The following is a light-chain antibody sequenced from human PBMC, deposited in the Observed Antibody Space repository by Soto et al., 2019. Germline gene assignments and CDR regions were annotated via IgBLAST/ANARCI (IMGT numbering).Light chain of an antibody. CDR2: SNI. V-gene: IGLV1-44*01. Sequence: QPVLTQPPSASGTPGQRVTISCSGSSSNIGDNTVHWYQQLPGTAPKLLIYSNIHRPSGVPDRFSGSKSGTSASLAISGLQPEDEADYYCAAWDDSLNGVVFGGGTKLTVL. J-gene: IGLJ2*01. CDR1: SSNIGDNT. CDR3: AAWDDSLNGVV.